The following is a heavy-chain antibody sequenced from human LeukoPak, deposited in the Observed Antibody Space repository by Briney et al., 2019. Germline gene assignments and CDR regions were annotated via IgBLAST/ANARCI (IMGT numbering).Heavy chain of an antibody. CDR1: GFTFSSYW. D-gene: IGHD2-2*01. CDR2: INSDGSST. CDR3: ARVGDCSTTSCYGPDY. Sequence: GGSLRLSCAASGFTFSSYWMHWVRQAPGKGLVWVSRINSDGSSTSYADSVKGRFTISRDNAKNTLYLQMNSLIAEDTAVYYCARVGDCSTTSCYGPDYWGQGTLVTVSS. V-gene: IGHV3-74*01. J-gene: IGHJ4*02.